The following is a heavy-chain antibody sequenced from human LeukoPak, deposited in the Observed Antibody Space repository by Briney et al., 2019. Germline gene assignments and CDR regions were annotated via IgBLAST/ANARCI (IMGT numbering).Heavy chain of an antibody. V-gene: IGHV1-2*02. J-gene: IGHJ4*02. CDR2: INPNSGGT. Sequence: GASVKVSCTASGYTFTGYYMHWVRQAPGQGLEWMGWINPNSGGTNYAQKFQGRVTMTRDTSISTAYMELSSLRSEDMAVYYCARGNSGSHDYWGQGTLVTVSS. CDR3: ARGNSGSHDY. CDR1: GYTFTGYY. D-gene: IGHD1-26*01.